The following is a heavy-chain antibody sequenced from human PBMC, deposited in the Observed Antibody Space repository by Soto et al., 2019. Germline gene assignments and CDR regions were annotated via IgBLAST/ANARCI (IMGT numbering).Heavy chain of an antibody. D-gene: IGHD3-22*01. J-gene: IGHJ4*02. Sequence: QLQLQESGSGLVKPSQTLSLTCAVSGGSISSGGYSWSWIRQPPGKGLEWIGYIYHSGSTYYNPSLKRRVTISVDRSKNQFSLKLSSGTAADTAVYYCARGDYYDSSGYYYFDYWGQGTLVTVSS. CDR1: GGSISSGGYS. V-gene: IGHV4-30-2*01. CDR2: IYHSGST. CDR3: ARGDYYDSSGYYYFDY.